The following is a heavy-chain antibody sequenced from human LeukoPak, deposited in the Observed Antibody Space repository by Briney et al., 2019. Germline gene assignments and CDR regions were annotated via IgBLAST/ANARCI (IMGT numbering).Heavy chain of an antibody. CDR1: GITFSNYG. D-gene: IGHD4-11*01. V-gene: IGHV3-33*01. CDR2: IWYDGSNK. CDR3: ARGPGDYDASDI. J-gene: IGHJ3*02. Sequence: GGSLRLSCVASGITFSNYGMHWVRQAPGKGLEWVAGIWYDGSNKNYVDSVKGRFTISRDNSKNTLFLEMSSLRVEDTAVYYCARGPGDYDASDIWGQGTVVTVSS.